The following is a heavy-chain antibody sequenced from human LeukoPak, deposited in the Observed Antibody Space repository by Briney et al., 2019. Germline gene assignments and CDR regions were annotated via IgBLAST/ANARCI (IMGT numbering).Heavy chain of an antibody. CDR3: AGYGVYPY. D-gene: IGHD4-17*01. V-gene: IGHV3-48*01. J-gene: IGHJ4*02. CDR2: FGISGTI. CDR1: GFTVNTYD. Sequence: PGGSLRLSCAASGFTVNTYDMHWVRQAPGEGPEWIAYFGISGTIYYADSVRGRFTISRDNAKNSLFLQVNSLRVDDTAIYYCAGYGVYPYWGQGTPVTVSS.